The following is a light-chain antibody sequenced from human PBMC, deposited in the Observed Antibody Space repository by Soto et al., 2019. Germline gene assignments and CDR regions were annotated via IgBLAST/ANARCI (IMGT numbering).Light chain of an antibody. CDR1: QSILYTSSNQNY. J-gene: IGKJ1*01. CDR3: QQYYGLPQT. Sequence: DIVMTQSPDSLAVSLGERATINCKSSQSILYTSSNQNYLSWYQQKPGQPPKLLIYWASTRQSGVPDRFSGSGSGTDFTLTISSLQAEDVAVYYCQQYYGLPQTVGQGPKVDSK. CDR2: WAS. V-gene: IGKV4-1*01.